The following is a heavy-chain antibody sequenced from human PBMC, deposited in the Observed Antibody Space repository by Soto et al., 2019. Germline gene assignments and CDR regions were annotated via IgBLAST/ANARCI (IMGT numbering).Heavy chain of an antibody. Sequence: GGCLRLSCAASGFTCSSCALSWVRQAPGKGLRWVSAISGSGGSTYYADSVKGRFTISRDNSKNTLYLQMNSLRAEDTAVYYCAKLTGYCSSTSCYDGKWFDPWGQGTLVTVS. CDR2: ISGSGGST. CDR1: GFTCSSCA. CDR3: AKLTGYCSSTSCYDGKWFDP. J-gene: IGHJ5*02. D-gene: IGHD2-2*01. V-gene: IGHV3-23*01.